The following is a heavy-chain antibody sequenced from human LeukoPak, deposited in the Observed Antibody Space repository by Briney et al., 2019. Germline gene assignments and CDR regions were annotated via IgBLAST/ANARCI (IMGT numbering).Heavy chain of an antibody. J-gene: IGHJ4*02. CDR2: ISYDGSNK. D-gene: IGHD4-11*01. CDR1: GFTFSSYG. V-gene: IGHV3-30*18. CDR3: AEDDVPYSNYVALGY. Sequence: PGGSLRLSCAASGFTFSSYGMHWVRQAPGKGLEWVAVISYDGSNKYYADSVKGRFTISRDNSKNTLYLQMNSLRAEDTAVYYCAEDDVPYSNYVALGYWGQGTLVTVSS.